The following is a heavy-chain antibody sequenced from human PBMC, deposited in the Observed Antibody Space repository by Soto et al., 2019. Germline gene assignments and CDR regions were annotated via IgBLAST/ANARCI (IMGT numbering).Heavy chain of an antibody. CDR1: GFTFNSYW. CDR3: ARVSRRNTFDV. Sequence: PGGSLRLSCAASGFTFNSYWMTWVRQAPGKGLEWVANINTDGSQKHSADSVKGRFTFSRDNGKNSLYLQMNSLRVEDTAVYYCARVSRRNTFDVWGQGTMVTVSS. CDR2: INTDGSQK. J-gene: IGHJ3*01. V-gene: IGHV3-7*01.